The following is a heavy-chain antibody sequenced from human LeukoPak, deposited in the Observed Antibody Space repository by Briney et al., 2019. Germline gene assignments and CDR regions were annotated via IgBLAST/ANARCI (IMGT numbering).Heavy chain of an antibody. Sequence: PGGSLRLSCAASGFTFTTHGMNWVRQAPGKGLEWISYIGSSSSATYYADSVKGRFTISRDNAKNSLYLQMNSLRAEDTAVYYCAKEGYCSGDTCYGGYYMDVWGKGTTVTISS. D-gene: IGHD2-15*01. CDR1: GFTFTTHG. J-gene: IGHJ6*03. CDR2: IGSSSSAT. CDR3: AKEGYCSGDTCYGGYYMDV. V-gene: IGHV3-48*01.